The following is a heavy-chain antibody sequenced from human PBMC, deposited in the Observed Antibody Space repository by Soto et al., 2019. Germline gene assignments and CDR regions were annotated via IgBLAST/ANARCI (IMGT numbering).Heavy chain of an antibody. Sequence: EVQLVESGGGLVQPGGSLRLSCAVSGFTFDDYAMHWVRQAPGKGLEWVTGIIWNSAYIVYADSVKGRFTISRDNAKNSLYLQMNSLRAEDTALYYCVEDSTVSGVRQGLDFWGRGTLVTVSS. J-gene: IGHJ4*02. CDR2: IIWNSAYI. D-gene: IGHD6-19*01. CDR1: GFTFDDYA. V-gene: IGHV3-9*01. CDR3: VEDSTVSGVRQGLDF.